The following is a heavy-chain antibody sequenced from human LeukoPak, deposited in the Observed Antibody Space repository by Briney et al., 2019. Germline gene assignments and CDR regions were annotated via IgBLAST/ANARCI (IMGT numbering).Heavy chain of an antibody. CDR2: IYYCGST. V-gene: IGHV4-39*01. D-gene: IGHD2-15*01. J-gene: IGHJ5*02. CDR1: GGSISSSSYY. CDR3: ASRPVVAAVDWVDP. Sequence: SETLSLTCTVCGGSISSSSYYWGWIRQPPGKGLEWIGSIYYCGSTYYNPSLKCRVPISVDTPKNQFSLKLSSVTAADAAVYYCASRPVVAAVDWVDPCGQGTLVTVSS.